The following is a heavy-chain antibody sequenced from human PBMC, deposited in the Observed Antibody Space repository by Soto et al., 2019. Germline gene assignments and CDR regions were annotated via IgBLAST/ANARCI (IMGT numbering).Heavy chain of an antibody. Sequence: GGSLRLSCAASGFTFGGYSMHWVRQAPGKGLIWVSRVSGDGSDTNYADSVKGRFTISRDNAKNSLYLQMNSLRAEDTAVYYCARGMVRGVIYYYYYGMDFWGQGTTVTVSS. J-gene: IGHJ6*02. V-gene: IGHV3-74*01. D-gene: IGHD3-10*01. CDR3: ARGMVRGVIYYYYYGMDF. CDR2: VSGDGSDT. CDR1: GFTFGGYS.